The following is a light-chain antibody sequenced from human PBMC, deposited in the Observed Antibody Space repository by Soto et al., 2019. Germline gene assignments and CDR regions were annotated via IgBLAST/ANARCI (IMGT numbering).Light chain of an antibody. CDR1: QSISSY. J-gene: IGKJ1*01. CDR2: AAS. Sequence: DIQMTQSLSSRTASXXDRVXITFLASQSISSYLNWYQQKPGKAPKXXIYAASSLQSGVPSRFSGSGSGTDFTLTISSLQPEDFATYYCQQSYSTPWTFGQGTKVDIK. V-gene: IGKV1-39*01. CDR3: QQSYSTPWT.